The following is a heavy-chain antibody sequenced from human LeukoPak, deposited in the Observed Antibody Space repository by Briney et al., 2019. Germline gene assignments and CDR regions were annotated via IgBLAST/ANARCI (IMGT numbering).Heavy chain of an antibody. D-gene: IGHD2-15*01. Sequence: SVKVFCKSSVGTFSSYAISWVRQAPEQGLEWMGGIIPIFGTANYAQKFQGRVTITTDESTRTAYMELSSLRSEDTAVYYCARTPLGYCSGGSCYGALFDYWGQGTLVTVSS. CDR3: ARTPLGYCSGGSCYGALFDY. CDR2: IIPIFGTA. CDR1: VGTFSSYA. V-gene: IGHV1-69*05. J-gene: IGHJ4*02.